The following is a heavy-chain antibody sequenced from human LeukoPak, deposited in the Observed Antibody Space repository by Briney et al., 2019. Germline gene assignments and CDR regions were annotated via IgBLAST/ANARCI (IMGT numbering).Heavy chain of an antibody. V-gene: IGHV1-18*01. J-gene: IGHJ4*02. CDR2: ISAYNGNT. Sequence: EASVKVSCKASGYTFTSYGISWVRQAPGQGLEWMGWISAYNGNTNYAQKLQGRVTMTTDTSTSTAYMELSSLRAEDTALYYCARVFRAPTYSSSWYVGGYYFDYWGQGTLVTVSS. CDR3: ARVFRAPTYSSSWYVGGYYFDY. D-gene: IGHD6-13*01. CDR1: GYTFTSYG.